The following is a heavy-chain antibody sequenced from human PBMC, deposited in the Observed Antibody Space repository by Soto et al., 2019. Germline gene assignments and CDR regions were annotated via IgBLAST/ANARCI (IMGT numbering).Heavy chain of an antibody. D-gene: IGHD1-1*01. J-gene: IGHJ6*02. CDR1: GFTFSSYA. CDR2: ISGSGGST. CDR3: AKRMYNDMRSGMDV. Sequence: EVQLLESGGGLGQPGGSLRLSCKASGFTFSSYAMSWGRQAPGKGLEWVAGISGSGGSTYYTDSVRGRFTISRDNSKNTVYLQMNSLRVEDRAVYYCAKRMYNDMRSGMDVWGQGTTVTVSS. V-gene: IGHV3-23*01.